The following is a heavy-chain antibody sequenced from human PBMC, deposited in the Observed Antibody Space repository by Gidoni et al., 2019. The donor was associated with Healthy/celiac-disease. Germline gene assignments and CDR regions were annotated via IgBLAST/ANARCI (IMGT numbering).Heavy chain of an antibody. V-gene: IGHV4-30-4*01. D-gene: IGHD2-2*01. CDR3: ARDRNIVVVPAANNYYYYGMDV. CDR2: IYYSGST. Sequence: QVQLQESGPGLVKPSQTLSLTCTVTGGSIRSGDYYRSWIRQPPGKGLEWIGYIYYSGSTYYTPSLKSRVTISVDTSKNQFSLKLSSVTAADTAVYYCARDRNIVVVPAANNYYYYGMDVWGQGTTVTVSS. J-gene: IGHJ6*02. CDR1: GGSIRSGDYY.